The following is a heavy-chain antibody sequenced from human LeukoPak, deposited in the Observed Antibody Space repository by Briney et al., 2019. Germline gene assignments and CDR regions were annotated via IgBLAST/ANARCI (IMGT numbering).Heavy chain of an antibody. Sequence: GGSLRLSCAASGFTFSSYAMSWVRQAPGKGLEWVSAISGSGGSTYYADSVKGRFTISRDNSKNTLYLQMNSLRAEDTAVYYGAKYGGGAQGGYDILTGYYPGLNAFDIWGQGTMVTVSS. CDR2: ISGSGGST. CDR1: GFTFSSYA. J-gene: IGHJ3*02. V-gene: IGHV3-23*01. D-gene: IGHD3-9*01. CDR3: AKYGGGAQGGYDILTGYYPGLNAFDI.